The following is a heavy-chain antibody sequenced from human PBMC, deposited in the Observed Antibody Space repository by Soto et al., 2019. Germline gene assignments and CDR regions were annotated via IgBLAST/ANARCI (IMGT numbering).Heavy chain of an antibody. CDR3: ASVLYSSSFPPVGYYYYYGMDV. Sequence: QVQLVQSGAEVKKPGASVKVSCKASGYTFTSYGISWVRQAPGQGLEWMGWISAYNGNTNYAQKLQGRVTMTTDTSTSTAYMELRSLRSDDRAVYYCASVLYSSSFPPVGYYYYYGMDVWGQGTTVTVSS. J-gene: IGHJ6*02. V-gene: IGHV1-18*01. D-gene: IGHD6-6*01. CDR2: ISAYNGNT. CDR1: GYTFTSYG.